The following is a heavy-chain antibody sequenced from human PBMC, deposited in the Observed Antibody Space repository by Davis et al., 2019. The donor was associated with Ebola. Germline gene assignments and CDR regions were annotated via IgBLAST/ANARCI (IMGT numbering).Heavy chain of an antibody. V-gene: IGHV3-74*01. CDR2: INSDGSST. Sequence: PGGSLRLSCAASGFTFSSYAMSWVRQAPGKGLVWVSRINSDGSSTSYADSVKGRFTISRDNAKNTLYLQMNSLRAEDTAVHYCARVGLQYGMDVWGQGTTVTVSS. J-gene: IGHJ6*02. D-gene: IGHD4-11*01. CDR3: ARVGLQYGMDV. CDR1: GFTFSSYA.